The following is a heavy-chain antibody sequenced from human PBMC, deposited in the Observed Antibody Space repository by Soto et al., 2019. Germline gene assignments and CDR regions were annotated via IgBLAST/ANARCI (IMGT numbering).Heavy chain of an antibody. CDR3: ARYRREAVAGYTLDN. CDR1: GGSISSNY. V-gene: IGHV4-59*01. CDR2: VYNSGST. J-gene: IGHJ4*02. D-gene: IGHD6-13*01. Sequence: SETLSLTCTVSGGSISSNYWTWIRQPPGKGLEWIGYVYNSGSTNYNPSLKSRVTISEDTSKSQFSLKVNSMTAADTAVYYCARYRREAVAGYTLDNWGQGILVTVPQ.